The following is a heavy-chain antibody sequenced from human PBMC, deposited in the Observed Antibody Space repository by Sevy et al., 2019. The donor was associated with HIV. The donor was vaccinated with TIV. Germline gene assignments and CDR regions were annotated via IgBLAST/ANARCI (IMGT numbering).Heavy chain of an antibody. CDR1: GFTFSSYW. Sequence: GGSLGLSCAASGFTFSSYWMSWVRQAPGKGLEWVANIKQDGSEKYYVDSVKGGFTISRDNAKNSLYLQMNSLRAEDTAVYYCARVRGEYSYGSGYYYGMDVWGQGTTVTVSS. V-gene: IGHV3-7*01. CDR2: IKQDGSEK. D-gene: IGHD5-18*01. CDR3: ARVRGEYSYGSGYYYGMDV. J-gene: IGHJ6*02.